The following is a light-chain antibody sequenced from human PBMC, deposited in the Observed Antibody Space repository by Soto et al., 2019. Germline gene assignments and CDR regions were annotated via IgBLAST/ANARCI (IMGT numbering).Light chain of an antibody. Sequence: QSVLTQPPSVSAAPGQKVTISCSGSSPNIGNNYVSWYQQVPGTAPKLLIYDNTKRPSGIPDRFSGSKSGTSATLGITGLQTGDEANYYCGTCDSCRSAVIFGGGTQLTVL. CDR3: GTCDSCRSAVI. J-gene: IGLJ7*01. CDR2: DNT. CDR1: SPNIGNNY. V-gene: IGLV1-51*01.